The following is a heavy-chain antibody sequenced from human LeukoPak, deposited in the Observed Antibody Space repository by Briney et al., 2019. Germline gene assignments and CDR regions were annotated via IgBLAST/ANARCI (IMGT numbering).Heavy chain of an antibody. CDR2: IRYDGTNK. V-gene: IGHV3-30*02. CDR3: ARVGYYGSGSSDY. J-gene: IGHJ4*02. D-gene: IGHD3-10*01. CDR1: GFTFSSYA. Sequence: PGGSLRLSCAASGFTFSSYAIHWVRQAPGKGLEWVAFIRYDGTNKYYADPVKGRFTISRDNSKNTLYLQMNSLRAEDTAVYYCARVGYYGSGSSDYWGQGTLVTVSS.